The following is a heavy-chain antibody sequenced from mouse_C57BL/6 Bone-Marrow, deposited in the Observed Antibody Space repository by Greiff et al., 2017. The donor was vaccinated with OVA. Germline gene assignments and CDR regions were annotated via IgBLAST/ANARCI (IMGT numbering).Heavy chain of an antibody. D-gene: IGHD2-5*01. CDR2: ISNGGGST. CDR3: ARHIPYYSSKRYFDV. J-gene: IGHJ1*03. V-gene: IGHV5-12*01. Sequence: EVKLMESGGGLVQPGGSLKLSCAASGFTFSDYYMYWVRQTPEKRLEWVAYISNGGGSTYYPDTVKGRFTISRDNAKNTLYLQMSRLKSEDTAMYYCARHIPYYSSKRYFDVWGTGTTVTVSS. CDR1: GFTFSDYY.